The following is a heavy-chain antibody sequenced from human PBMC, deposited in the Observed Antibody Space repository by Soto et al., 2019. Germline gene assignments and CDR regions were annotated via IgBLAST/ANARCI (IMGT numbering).Heavy chain of an antibody. CDR2: ISVSGGST. CDR1: GFTFSNFA. V-gene: IGHV3-23*01. CDR3: ATGESIAH. Sequence: EVQLLESGGGLVQPGGSLRLSCAASGFTFSNFAMSWVRRTPGQVLEWVSTISVSGGSTYYADSVKGRFTISRDNSKNTLYLQMNSLRAEDTAVYYCATGESIAHWGQGTLVTVSS. D-gene: IGHD3-10*01. J-gene: IGHJ5*02.